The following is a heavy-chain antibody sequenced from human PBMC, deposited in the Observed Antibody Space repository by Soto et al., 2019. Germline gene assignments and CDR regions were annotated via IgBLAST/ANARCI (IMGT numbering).Heavy chain of an antibody. D-gene: IGHD3-22*01. J-gene: IGHJ3*02. CDR3: AISAGYYDSSGVYAFDI. CDR1: GGSVSSGSYY. CDR2: IYSMGST. Sequence: SETLSLTCTVSGGSVSSGSYYWSWIRQPPGKGLDWIGYIYSMGSTNYNPSRKSRVTISVDTSKNQFSLKLSSVTAADTAVYYCAISAGYYDSSGVYAFDIWGQGTMVTVSS. V-gene: IGHV4-61*01.